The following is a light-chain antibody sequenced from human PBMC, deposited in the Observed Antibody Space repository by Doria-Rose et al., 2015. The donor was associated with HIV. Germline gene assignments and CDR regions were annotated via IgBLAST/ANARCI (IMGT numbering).Light chain of an antibody. V-gene: IGKV3-20*01. CDR2: DGS. J-gene: IGKJ1*01. CDR3: HQYGTSWT. CDR1: QSFSSTY. Sequence: TQSPGTLSLSPGERATLSCRASQSFSSTYLAWYQQKPGQAPSLLIYDGSTRATGIPDRFSASGSGIDFSLTINRLEPEDFALDYCHQYGTSWTFGQGTKVEI.